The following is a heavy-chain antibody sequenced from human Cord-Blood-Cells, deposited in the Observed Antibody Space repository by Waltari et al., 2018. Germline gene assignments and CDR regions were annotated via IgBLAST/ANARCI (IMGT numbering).Heavy chain of an antibody. CDR1: GYSISSGYY. Sequence: QVQLQESGPGLVTPSETLSLTCAVSGYSISSGYYWGWIRQPPGKGLEWIGSIYHSGSTYYNPSLKSRVTISVDTSKNQFSLKLSSVTAADTAVYYCARVYSGYESYWYFDLWGRGTLVTVSS. J-gene: IGHJ2*01. D-gene: IGHD5-12*01. CDR2: IYHSGST. V-gene: IGHV4-38-2*01. CDR3: ARVYSGYESYWYFDL.